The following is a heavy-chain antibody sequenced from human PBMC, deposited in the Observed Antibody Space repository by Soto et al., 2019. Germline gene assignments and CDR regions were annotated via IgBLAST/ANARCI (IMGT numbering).Heavy chain of an antibody. CDR1: GYTFTSYG. V-gene: IGHV1-18*01. D-gene: IGHD1-26*01. Sequence: QVQLVQSGAEVKKPGASVKVSCKASGYTFTSYGISWVRQAPGQGLEWMGWISTYNGNTNYAQKFQGRVTMTTDTSTSTAYMELRSLRSDDTAVYYCARETWYEFRGSYWALDIWGQGTMVTVAS. CDR3: ARETWYEFRGSYWALDI. CDR2: ISTYNGNT. J-gene: IGHJ3*02.